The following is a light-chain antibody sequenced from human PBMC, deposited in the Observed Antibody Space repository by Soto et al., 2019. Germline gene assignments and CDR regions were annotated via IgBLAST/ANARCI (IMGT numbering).Light chain of an antibody. J-gene: IGKJ1*01. V-gene: IGKV1-5*01. Sequence: IQMTQSPSTLSDSVGDRVTITCRASQSISDRLAWYQQKPGKTPKLLIYDASTLESGVPSRFSGSGSGTEFTLTITSLQPDDFATYLCQHYSTGWTFGQGTKV. CDR2: DAS. CDR3: QHYSTGWT. CDR1: QSISDR.